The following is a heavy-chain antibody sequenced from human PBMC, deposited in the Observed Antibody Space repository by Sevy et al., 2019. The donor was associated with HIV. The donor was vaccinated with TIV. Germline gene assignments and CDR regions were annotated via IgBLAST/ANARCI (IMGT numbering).Heavy chain of an antibody. CDR3: ARDQYYDILTGLYAMDV. CDR2: VFYFGNT. D-gene: IGHD3-9*01. Sequence: HSETLSLTCSVSGASVSSANDYWSWIRQPPGKGLEWIGYVFYFGNTNYKPSLKSRATISLDTSKKQFSLKLPSVTAADTAIYYCARDQYYDILTGLYAMDVWGQGTTVTVSS. CDR1: GASVSSANDY. J-gene: IGHJ6*02. V-gene: IGHV4-61*01.